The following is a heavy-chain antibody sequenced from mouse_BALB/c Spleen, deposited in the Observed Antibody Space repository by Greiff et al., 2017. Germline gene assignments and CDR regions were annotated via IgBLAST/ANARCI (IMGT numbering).Heavy chain of an antibody. Sequence: QVQLQQSAAELARPGASVKMSCKASGYTFTSYTMHWVKQRPGQGLEWIGYINPSSGYTEYNQKFKDKTTLTADKSSSTAYMQLSSLTSEDSAVYYCARAARATPYAMDYWGQGTSVTVSS. CDR2: INPSSGYT. J-gene: IGHJ4*01. V-gene: IGHV1-4*02. D-gene: IGHD3-1*01. CDR3: ARAARATPYAMDY. CDR1: GYTFTSYT.